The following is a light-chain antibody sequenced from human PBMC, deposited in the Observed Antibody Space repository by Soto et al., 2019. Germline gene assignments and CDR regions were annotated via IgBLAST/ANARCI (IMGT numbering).Light chain of an antibody. CDR3: QQYSNYSAT. CDR1: QSISDW. V-gene: IGKV1-5*01. J-gene: IGKJ1*01. Sequence: DVQMTQSPSTLSASVGDRVTITCRASQSISDWLAWFQQKPGQAPRLLIYDASSLQSGVTSRFSGSGSGTEFTLTINSLQPDDFATYFCQQYSNYSATFGQGTKVEI. CDR2: DAS.